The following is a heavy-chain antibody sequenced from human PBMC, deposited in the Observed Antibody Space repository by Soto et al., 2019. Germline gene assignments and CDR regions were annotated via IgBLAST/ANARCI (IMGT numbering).Heavy chain of an antibody. V-gene: IGHV1-18*01. J-gene: IGHJ3*02. CDR3: ARDLYDFCSGYRQSAFDI. CDR1: GYTFTSYG. CDR2: ISTYNGNT. D-gene: IGHD3-3*01. Sequence: VQLVHSGAEVKEPGASVKVSCKASGYTFTSYGISWVRQAPGQGLEWMGWISTYNGNTNLAQKLQGRVTMTTETCTRTAYMELRSLRSDDTDVYYCARDLYDFCSGYRQSAFDIWGQGTMVTVSS.